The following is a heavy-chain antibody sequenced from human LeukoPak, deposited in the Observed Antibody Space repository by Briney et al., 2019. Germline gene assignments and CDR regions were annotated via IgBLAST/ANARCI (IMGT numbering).Heavy chain of an antibody. D-gene: IGHD3-10*01. J-gene: IGHJ5*02. CDR1: GGSISSYY. Sequence: PSETLSLTCTVSGGSISSYYWSWIRQPPGKGLEWIGYIYYSGSTNYNPSLKSRVTISVDTSKNQFPLKLSSVTAADTAVYYCARKRALLLWFGESHWFDPWGQGTLVTVSS. CDR3: ARKRALLLWFGESHWFDP. V-gene: IGHV4-59*12. CDR2: IYYSGST.